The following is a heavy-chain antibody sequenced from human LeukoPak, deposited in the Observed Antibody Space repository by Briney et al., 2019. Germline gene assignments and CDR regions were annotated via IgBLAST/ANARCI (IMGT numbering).Heavy chain of an antibody. CDR3: ARDSRYYYDSSGYHS. V-gene: IGHV1-18*04. CDR2: ISAYNGNT. D-gene: IGHD3-22*01. J-gene: IGHJ5*02. Sequence: GASVKVSCKASRYTFTGYYMHWVRQAPGQGLEWMGWISAYNGNTNYAQKLQGRVTMTTDTSTSTAYMELRSLRSDDTAVYYCARDSRYYYDSSGYHSWGQGTLVTVSS. CDR1: RYTFTGYY.